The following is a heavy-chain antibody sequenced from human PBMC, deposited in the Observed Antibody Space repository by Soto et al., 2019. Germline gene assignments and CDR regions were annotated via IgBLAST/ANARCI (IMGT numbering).Heavy chain of an antibody. D-gene: IGHD6-6*01. J-gene: IGHJ6*02. Sequence: SVKVSCKASGGTFSSYSISWVRQAPGQGLEWMGGIIPIFGTANYAQKFQGRVTITADESTSTAYMELSSLRSEDTAVYYCASVLEYSSSSSYYYYGMDVWGQGTTVTVSS. CDR3: ASVLEYSSSSSYYYYGMDV. CDR1: GGTFSSYS. CDR2: IIPIFGTA. V-gene: IGHV1-69*13.